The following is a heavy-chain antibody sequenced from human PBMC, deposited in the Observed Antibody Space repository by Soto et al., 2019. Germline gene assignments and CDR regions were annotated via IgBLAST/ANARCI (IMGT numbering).Heavy chain of an antibody. CDR3: ARGNQYYYGSGSYYNNWLDP. CDR2: IFHSLGA. V-gene: IGHV4-59*12. CDR1: GGSTTIDY. Sequence: SETLSLTCTVSGGSTTIDYWSWIRQPPGKGLEWLGYIFHSLGAKYNPSLGSRGTISLDTSKNQFSLKLSSVTAAETAVYYCARGNQYYYGSGSYYNNWLDPWGQGTLFTVSS. D-gene: IGHD3-10*01. J-gene: IGHJ5*02.